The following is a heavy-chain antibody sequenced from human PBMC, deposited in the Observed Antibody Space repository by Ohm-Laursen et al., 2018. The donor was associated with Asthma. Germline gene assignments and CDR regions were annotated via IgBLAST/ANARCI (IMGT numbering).Heavy chain of an antibody. CDR1: GFTFGSYA. V-gene: IGHV3-23*01. CDR3: ARAPYDSSGYYPDLDY. D-gene: IGHD3-22*01. Sequence: SLRLSCAASGFTFGSYAMNWVRQAPGKGLEWVSTMSGSGGSTYFADSVKGRITISRDNAKNTLYLQMNSLRAEDTAVYYCARAPYDSSGYYPDLDYWGQGTLVTVSS. J-gene: IGHJ4*02. CDR2: MSGSGGST.